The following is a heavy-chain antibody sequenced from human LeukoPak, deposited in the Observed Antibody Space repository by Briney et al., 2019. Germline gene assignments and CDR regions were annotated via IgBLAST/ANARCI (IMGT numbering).Heavy chain of an antibody. D-gene: IGHD2-21*02. V-gene: IGHV3-48*03. Sequence: GGSLRLSCAASGFTFSSYEMNWVRQAPGKGLEWVSYISSSGSTIYYADSVKGRFTISRDNAKNSLHLQMNSLRAEDTAVYYCATQTRYCGGDCYQSYGMDVWDQGTTVTVSS. CDR1: GFTFSSYE. CDR3: ATQTRYCGGDCYQSYGMDV. J-gene: IGHJ6*02. CDR2: ISSSGSTI.